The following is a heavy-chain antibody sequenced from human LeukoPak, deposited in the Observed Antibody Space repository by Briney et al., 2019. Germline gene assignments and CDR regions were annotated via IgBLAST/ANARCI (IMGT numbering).Heavy chain of an antibody. D-gene: IGHD3-22*01. V-gene: IGHV3-23*01. J-gene: IGHJ4*02. Sequence: GGSLRLSCAASGFTFSSYAMSWVRQAPGKGLEWVTGMSGSGTSTNYADSVKGRFTISRDNSKSTLFLQMNSLRAEDTAVYYCAKGNHYYDSSGFYDYWGQGTLVTVSS. CDR2: MSGSGTST. CDR1: GFTFSSYA. CDR3: AKGNHYYDSSGFYDY.